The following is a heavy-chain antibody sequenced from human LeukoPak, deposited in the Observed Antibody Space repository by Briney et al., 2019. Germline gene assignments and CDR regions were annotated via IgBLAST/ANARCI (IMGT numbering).Heavy chain of an antibody. D-gene: IGHD6-13*01. V-gene: IGHV4-4*07. CDR2: IYTSGST. CDR3: ARDREAATDDYFDY. CDR1: GGSISTYY. J-gene: IGHJ4*02. Sequence: PSETLSLTCTVSGGSISTYYWSWIRQPAGKGLEWIGRIYTSGSTNYNPSLKSRITISLDTSKSQFSLHLNSVTAADTAVYYCARDREAATDDYFDYWGQGTLVTVSS.